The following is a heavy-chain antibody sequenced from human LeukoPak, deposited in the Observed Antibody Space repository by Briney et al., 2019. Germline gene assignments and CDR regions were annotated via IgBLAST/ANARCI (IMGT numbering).Heavy chain of an antibody. J-gene: IGHJ4*02. CDR2: IYDGGSA. CDR3: AREASYSGSWWYFDH. D-gene: IGHD6-13*01. CDR1: GFTVSSKY. V-gene: IGHV3-66*01. Sequence: GGSLRLSCAASGFTVSSKYISWVRQAPGKGLEWVSVIYDGGSADYADSVKGRFTISRDNSKSKVYLQMNSLRVEDTAVYYCAREASYSGSWWYFDHWGQGTLVSVSS.